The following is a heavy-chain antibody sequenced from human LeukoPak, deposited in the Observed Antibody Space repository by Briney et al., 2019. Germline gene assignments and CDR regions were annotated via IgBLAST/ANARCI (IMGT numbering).Heavy chain of an antibody. J-gene: IGHJ4*02. V-gene: IGHV4-39*01. CDR2: IYYSGST. CDR1: GVSIGSSNSY. Sequence: SETLSLTCTVSGVSIGSSNSYWGWIRQPPGKGLEWIGSIYYSGSTYYNPSLKSRVTISVDTSKNQFSLKLSSVTAADTAVYYCARQDILTGYIRGAYFGYWGQGTLVTVSS. D-gene: IGHD3-9*01. CDR3: ARQDILTGYIRGAYFGY.